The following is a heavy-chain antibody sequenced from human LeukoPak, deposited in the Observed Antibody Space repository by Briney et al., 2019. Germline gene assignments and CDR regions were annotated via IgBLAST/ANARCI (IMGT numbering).Heavy chain of an antibody. CDR3: ARGAGRSGYDY. J-gene: IGHJ4*02. Sequence: PGGSLRLSCAASGFTFSSYAMHWVRQAPGKGLEWVAVISYDGSNKYYADSVKGRFTISRDNSKNTLYLQMNSLRGEDTAVYYCARGAGRSGYDYWGQGTLVTVAS. V-gene: IGHV3-30*04. CDR1: GFTFSSYA. CDR2: ISYDGSNK. D-gene: IGHD3-22*01.